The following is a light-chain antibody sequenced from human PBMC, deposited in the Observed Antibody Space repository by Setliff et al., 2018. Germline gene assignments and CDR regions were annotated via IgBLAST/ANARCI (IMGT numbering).Light chain of an antibody. CDR2: DVS. CDR3: CSYAGSYTYV. Sequence: QSALTQPRSVSGSPGQSVTISCTGTSSDVGGYNYVSWYQQHPGKAPKLMIYDVSKRPSGVPDCFSGSKSGNTASLTISGLQAEDEADYYCCSYAGSYTYVFGTGTKGTV. V-gene: IGLV2-11*01. J-gene: IGLJ1*01. CDR1: SSDVGGYNY.